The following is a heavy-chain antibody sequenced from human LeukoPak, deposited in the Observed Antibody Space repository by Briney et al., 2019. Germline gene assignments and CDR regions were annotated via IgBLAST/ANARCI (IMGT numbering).Heavy chain of an antibody. CDR1: GLTFSSYE. Sequence: GGSLRLSCAASGLTFSSYEMNWVRQAPGKGLEWVSYISSSGSTIYYADSVKGRFTISRDNAKNTLYLQMNSLRAEDTAVYYCARDAFWSGYYWYYYYYMDVWGKGTTVTVSS. D-gene: IGHD3-3*01. CDR2: ISSSGSTI. CDR3: ARDAFWSGYYWYYYYYMDV. J-gene: IGHJ6*03. V-gene: IGHV3-48*03.